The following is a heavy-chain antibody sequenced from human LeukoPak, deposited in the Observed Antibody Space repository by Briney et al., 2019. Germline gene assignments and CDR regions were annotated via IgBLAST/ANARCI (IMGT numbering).Heavy chain of an antibody. CDR1: GYTFTGYY. CDR2: INPNSGGT. J-gene: IGHJ5*02. Sequence: VASVKVSCKASGYTFTGYYMHWVRQAPGQGLEWMGWINPNSGGTNYAQKFQGRVTMTRDTSISTAYMELSRLRSDDTAVYYCARSIAVAGTGFDWFDPWGQGTLVTVSS. CDR3: ARSIAVAGTGFDWFDP. V-gene: IGHV1-2*02. D-gene: IGHD6-19*01.